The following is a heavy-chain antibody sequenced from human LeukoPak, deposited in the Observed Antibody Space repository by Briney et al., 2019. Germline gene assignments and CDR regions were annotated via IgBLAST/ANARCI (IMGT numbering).Heavy chain of an antibody. CDR2: VYSSGST. J-gene: IGHJ4*02. CDR3: ARHISGYYGSSPIFDY. D-gene: IGHD3-22*01. V-gene: IGHV4-59*01. CDR1: GGSISHYY. Sequence: SETLSLTCTVAGGSISHYYWSWIRQPPGKELEWIGYVYSSGSTNYHTSLKSRVSISVDTSKNQFSLKLGSVTAADTAVYYCARHISGYYGSSPIFDYWRQGTLVTVSS.